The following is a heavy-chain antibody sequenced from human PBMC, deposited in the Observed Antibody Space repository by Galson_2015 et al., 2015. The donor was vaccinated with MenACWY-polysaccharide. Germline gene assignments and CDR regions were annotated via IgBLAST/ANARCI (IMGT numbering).Heavy chain of an antibody. CDR2: TYFRSKWYS. CDR1: GDSVSGNSVA. Sequence: CAISGDSVSGNSVAWNWIRQSPSRGLEWLGRTYFRSKWYSDYAESVKSRISIHADTSKNQFSLQLNSVTPEDTAVYYCARGLAGTGYYFDYWGPGTLVAGSS. CDR3: ARGLAGTGYYFDY. V-gene: IGHV6-1*01. D-gene: IGHD3/OR15-3a*01. J-gene: IGHJ4*02.